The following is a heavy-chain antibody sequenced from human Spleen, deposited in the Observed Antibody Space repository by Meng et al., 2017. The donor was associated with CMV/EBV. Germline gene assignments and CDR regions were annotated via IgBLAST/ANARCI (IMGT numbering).Heavy chain of an antibody. V-gene: IGHV3-23*01. CDR1: GFTFSNYV. J-gene: IGHJ4*02. CDR2: ISIRGET. Sequence: GGSLRLSCAASGFTFSNYVMRWVRQAPGKGLEWVSTISIRGETFYSASAKGHFTVSRDNSKNTLFLQMNSLRDEDTAVYFCAKGGGYYFEYWGQGSQVTVSS. CDR3: AKGGGYYFEY. D-gene: IGHD6-25*01.